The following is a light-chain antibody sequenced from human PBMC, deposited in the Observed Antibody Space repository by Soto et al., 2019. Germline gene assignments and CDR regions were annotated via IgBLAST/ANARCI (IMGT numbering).Light chain of an antibody. V-gene: IGLV2-14*01. Sequence: QSVLTQPASVSGSPGQSISISCTGTSSDVGGYNYVSWYQQHPGQAPRLMIYEVTNRPSGVSNRFSGSKSGNTASLTISGLQAEDEADYYCSSYTSSSTTYVFGTGTKVTVL. J-gene: IGLJ1*01. CDR2: EVT. CDR1: SSDVGGYNY. CDR3: SSYTSSSTTYV.